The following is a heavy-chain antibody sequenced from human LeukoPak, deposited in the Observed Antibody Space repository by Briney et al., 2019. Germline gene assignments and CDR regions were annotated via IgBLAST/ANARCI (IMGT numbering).Heavy chain of an antibody. CDR1: GGSFSGYY. Sequence: NPSETLSLTCAVYGGSFSGYYWSWIRQPPGKGLEWIGEINHSGSTNYNPSLKSRVTISVDTSKNQFSLKLSSVTAADTAVYYCARRDSGWYSRVFDYWGQGTLVTVSS. V-gene: IGHV4-34*01. CDR2: INHSGST. CDR3: ARRDSGWYSRVFDY. D-gene: IGHD6-19*01. J-gene: IGHJ4*02.